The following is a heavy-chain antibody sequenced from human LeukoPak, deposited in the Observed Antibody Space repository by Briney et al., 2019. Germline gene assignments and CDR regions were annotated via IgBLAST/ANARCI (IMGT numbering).Heavy chain of an antibody. Sequence: SQTLSLTCTVSGGSLSSGGYYWSCIRQPPGKCLEWIGYIYRSGSTYYNPSLKSRVTISVDRSKNQFSLKLSSVTAADTAVYYCARVGEQQLVWGLDYWGQGTLVTVSS. J-gene: IGHJ4*02. D-gene: IGHD6-13*01. CDR1: GGSLSSGGYY. CDR3: ARVGEQQLVWGLDY. CDR2: IYRSGST. V-gene: IGHV4-30-2*01.